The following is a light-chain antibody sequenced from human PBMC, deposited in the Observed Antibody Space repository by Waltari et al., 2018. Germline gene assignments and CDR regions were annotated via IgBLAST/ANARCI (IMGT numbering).Light chain of an antibody. V-gene: IGLV2-23*01. CDR3: CSYAGSSTSYV. CDR2: EGS. CDR1: SSDVGSYHL. Sequence: QSALTQPASVSGSPGQSITISCTGTSSDVGSYHLGSWYQQHPGKAPKLMIYEGSKRPSGVSNRFSGSKSGNTASLTISGLQAEDEADYYCCSYAGSSTSYVFGTGTMITVL. J-gene: IGLJ1*01.